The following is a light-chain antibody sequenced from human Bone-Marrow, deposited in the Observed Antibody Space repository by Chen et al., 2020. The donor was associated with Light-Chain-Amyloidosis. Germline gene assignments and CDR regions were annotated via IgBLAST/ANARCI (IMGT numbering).Light chain of an antibody. CDR2: DDS. J-gene: IGLJ3*02. V-gene: IGLV3-21*02. Sequence: SYFLTLPSPVSGAPGQLATLACGGNNIGSTSVHWYQQTPGQAPLLVVYDDSDRPSGIPERLSGSNSGNTATLTISRVEAGDEADYYCQVWDRSSDRPVFGGGTKLTVL. CDR1: NIGSTS. CDR3: QVWDRSSDRPV.